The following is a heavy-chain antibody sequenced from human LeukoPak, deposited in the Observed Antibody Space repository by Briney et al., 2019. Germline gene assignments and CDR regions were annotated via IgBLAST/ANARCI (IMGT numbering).Heavy chain of an antibody. CDR3: ARGGLYRQEPHLYSGYTRVYFDC. Sequence: PSETLSLTCTVSGGSISSSSYYWGWIRQPPGKGLEWIGEINHSGSTNYNPSLKSRVTISVDTSKNQFSLKLSSVTAADTAVYYCARGGLYRQEPHLYSGYTRVYFDCWGQGTLVTVSS. CDR2: INHSGST. J-gene: IGHJ4*02. D-gene: IGHD5-12*01. CDR1: GGSISSSSYY. V-gene: IGHV4-39*07.